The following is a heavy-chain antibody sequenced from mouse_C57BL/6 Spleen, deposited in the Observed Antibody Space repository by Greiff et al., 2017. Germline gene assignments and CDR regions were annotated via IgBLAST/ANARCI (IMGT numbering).Heavy chain of an antibody. V-gene: IGHV1-74*01. CDR2: IHPSYSDT. CDR1: GYTFTSYW. Sequence: QVQLQQPGAELVKPGASVKVSCKASGYTFTSYWMHWVKQRPGQGLEWIGRIHPSYSDTNYNQKFKSKATLTVDKYSSTAYMQLSSLTSEDAAVYYCSIGIGCSSYGFAYWGQGTLVTVSA. CDR3: SIGIGCSSYGFAY. J-gene: IGHJ3*01. D-gene: IGHD1-1*01.